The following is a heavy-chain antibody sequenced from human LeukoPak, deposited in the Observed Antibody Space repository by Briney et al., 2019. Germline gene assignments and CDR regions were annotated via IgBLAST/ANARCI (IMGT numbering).Heavy chain of an antibody. CDR3: ARVGGYYYSWDAFDY. D-gene: IGHD3-22*01. V-gene: IGHV1-8*03. J-gene: IGHJ4*02. CDR2: MNPNSGNT. CDR1: GYTFTSYD. Sequence: ASVKVSCKASGYTFTSYDINWVRQATGQGLERMGWMNPNSGNTGYAQKFQGRVTITRNTSISTAYMELSSLRSEDTAVYYCARVGGYYYSWDAFDYWGQGTLVTVSS.